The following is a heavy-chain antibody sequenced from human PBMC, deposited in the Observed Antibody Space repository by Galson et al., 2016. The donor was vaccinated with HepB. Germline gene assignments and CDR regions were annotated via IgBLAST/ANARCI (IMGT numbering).Heavy chain of an antibody. V-gene: IGHV4-34*01. CDR1: GGSFSGYH. Sequence: ETLSLTCAVSGGSFSGYHWTWIRQPPGKGLEWIGEINHSGSTNYNPSLKSRVTITVDTSKNQFSLRLSSVTAADTAVYYCARAAALRFFPKYGMDVWGQGTTVTVSS. D-gene: IGHD3-3*01. CDR2: INHSGST. CDR3: ARAAALRFFPKYGMDV. J-gene: IGHJ6*02.